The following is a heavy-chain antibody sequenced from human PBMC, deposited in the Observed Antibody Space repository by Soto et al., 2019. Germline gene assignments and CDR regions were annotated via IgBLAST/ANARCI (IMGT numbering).Heavy chain of an antibody. CDR2: GGST. Sequence: GGSTYYLNSVKGRFTISRDNSKNTVFLQMYSLRAEDSAVYYCAKHPGYDFRSGLGYFDDWGQGTLVTVS. J-gene: IGHJ4*02. D-gene: IGHD3-3*01. V-gene: IGHV3-23*01. CDR3: AKHPGYDFRSGLGYFDD.